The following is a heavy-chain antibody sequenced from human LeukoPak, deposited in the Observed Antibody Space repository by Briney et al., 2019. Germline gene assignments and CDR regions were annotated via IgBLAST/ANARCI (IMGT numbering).Heavy chain of an antibody. V-gene: IGHV3-74*01. D-gene: IGHD5-12*01. CDR1: EFTFSNYW. J-gene: IGHJ4*02. CDR2: IDTDGTTT. Sequence: GGSLRLSCTTSEFTFSNYWMHWVRQVPGKGLVWVSRIDTDGTTTDYADSVKGRFTISRDNAKNTLYLQMNSLRADDTAVYYRARDRIVATIDPYYFDYWGQGTLVTVSS. CDR3: ARDRIVATIDPYYFDY.